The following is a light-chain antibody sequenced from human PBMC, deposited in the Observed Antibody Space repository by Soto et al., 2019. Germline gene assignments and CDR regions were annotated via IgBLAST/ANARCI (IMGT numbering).Light chain of an antibody. J-gene: IGKJ4*01. CDR3: QKYNSAPLT. CDR2: AAS. V-gene: IGKV1-27*01. CDR1: QGISNS. Sequence: DIQMTQSPSSLSASVGDRGTITCRASQGISNSLAWYQQKPGKVPKLLIYAASTLHSGVPSRFSGSGSGTDFTLTISCLKPEDVATYYCQKYNSAPLTFGGGTKVDIK.